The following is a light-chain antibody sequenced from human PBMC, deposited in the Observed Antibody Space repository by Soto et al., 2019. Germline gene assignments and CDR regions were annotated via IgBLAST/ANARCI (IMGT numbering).Light chain of an antibody. J-gene: IGKJ4*01. V-gene: IGKV1-5*03. CDR1: RIIINW. CDR3: QQLNSYRLT. Sequence: DIQLTQSPSTLSTSGGDRVTITCGASRIIINWVAWYQQKSGKGPKLVVYKSSNLQTVVPSMFSCGGYGTEITLTIIILQREDIAAYYCQQLNSYRLTFGGRTK. CDR2: KSS.